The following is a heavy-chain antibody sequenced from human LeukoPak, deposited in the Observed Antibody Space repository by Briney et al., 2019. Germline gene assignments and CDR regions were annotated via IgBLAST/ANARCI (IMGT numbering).Heavy chain of an antibody. CDR3: ARAGQGSYFDWLLIDY. J-gene: IGHJ4*02. D-gene: IGHD3-9*01. CDR1: GFTFSSYG. Sequence: PGGSLRLSCAASGFTFSSYGMHWVRQAPGKGLEWVAVIWYDGSNKYYADSVKGRFTISRDNSKNTLYLQMNSLRAEDTAVYYCARAGQGSYFDWLLIDYWGQGTLVTVSS. V-gene: IGHV3-33*01. CDR2: IWYDGSNK.